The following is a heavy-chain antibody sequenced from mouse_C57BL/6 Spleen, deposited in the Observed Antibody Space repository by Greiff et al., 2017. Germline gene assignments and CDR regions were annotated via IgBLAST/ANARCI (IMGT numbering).Heavy chain of an antibody. D-gene: IGHD2-2*01. Sequence: EVKLMESGGGLVKPGGSLKLSCAASGFTFSDYGMHWVRQAPEKGLEWVAYISSGSSTIYYADTVKGRFTISRDNAKNTLFLQMTSLRSEDTAMYYCAREYGYDNYAMDYWGQGTSVTVSS. CDR2: ISSGSSTI. J-gene: IGHJ4*01. CDR3: AREYGYDNYAMDY. V-gene: IGHV5-17*01. CDR1: GFTFSDYG.